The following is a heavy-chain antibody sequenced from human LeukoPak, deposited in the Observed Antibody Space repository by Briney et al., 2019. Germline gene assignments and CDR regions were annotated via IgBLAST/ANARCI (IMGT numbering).Heavy chain of an antibody. J-gene: IGHJ4*02. Sequence: SETLSLTCTVSGGSISSSSYYWGWIRQPPGKGLEWIGSIYYSGSTYYNPSLKSRVTISVDTSKNQFSLKLSSVIAADTAVYYCARGYSYGSTHNDYWGQGTLVTVSS. D-gene: IGHD5-18*01. CDR3: ARGYSYGSTHNDY. CDR1: GGSISSSSYY. V-gene: IGHV4-39*01. CDR2: IYYSGST.